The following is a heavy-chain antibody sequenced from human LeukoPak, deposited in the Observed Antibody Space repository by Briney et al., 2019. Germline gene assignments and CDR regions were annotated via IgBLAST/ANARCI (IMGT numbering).Heavy chain of an antibody. D-gene: IGHD3-10*01. Sequence: GGSLGLSCAASGFTFSPYVMHWVRQAPGKGLEWVSSITSSSSDISYADSVKGRFTVSRDNAKNSLYLRMNSLRVEDTAVYYCAREFYYGSGSDYWGQGTLVTVSS. V-gene: IGHV3-21*01. J-gene: IGHJ4*02. CDR3: AREFYYGSGSDY. CDR2: ITSSSSDI. CDR1: GFTFSPYV.